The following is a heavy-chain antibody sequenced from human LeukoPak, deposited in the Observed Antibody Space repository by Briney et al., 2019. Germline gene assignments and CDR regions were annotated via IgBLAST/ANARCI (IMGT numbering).Heavy chain of an antibody. V-gene: IGHV4-4*07. J-gene: IGHJ6*02. CDR1: GGSISSYY. Sequence: SETLSLTCTVSGGSISSYYWSWIRQPAGKGLEWIGRIYTSGSTNYNPSLKSRVTMSVDTSKNQFSLKLSSVTAADTAVYYCAITRYCSSTSCHLKMDVWGQGTTVTVSS. D-gene: IGHD2-2*01. CDR2: IYTSGST. CDR3: AITRYCSSTSCHLKMDV.